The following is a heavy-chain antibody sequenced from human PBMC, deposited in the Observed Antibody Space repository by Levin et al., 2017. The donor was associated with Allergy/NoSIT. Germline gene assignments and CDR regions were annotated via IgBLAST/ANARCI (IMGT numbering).Heavy chain of an antibody. V-gene: IGHV2-5*02. D-gene: IGHD7-27*01. Sequence: SGPTLVKPTQTLTLTCTFSGFSLSSSGVAVGWIRQPPGKALEWLALIYWDDDKRYSPSLKTRLTITKDTSKNQVVLTMTNMDPVDTATYYGAHRPKWGISYYYMDVWGKGTTVTVSS. CDR1: GFSLSSSGVA. CDR3: AHRPKWGISYYYMDV. CDR2: IYWDDDK. J-gene: IGHJ6*03.